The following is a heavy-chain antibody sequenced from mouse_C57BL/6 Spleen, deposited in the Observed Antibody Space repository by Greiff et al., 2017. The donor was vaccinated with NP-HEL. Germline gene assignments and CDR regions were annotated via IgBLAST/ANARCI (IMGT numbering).Heavy chain of an antibody. CDR3: ARDSYGNWAY. J-gene: IGHJ3*01. CDR1: GFTFSSYA. CDR2: ISDGGSYT. V-gene: IGHV5-4*01. D-gene: IGHD2-1*01. Sequence: EVKVEESGGGLVKPGGSLKLSCAASGFTFSSYAMSWVRQTPEKRLEWVATISDGGSYTYYPDNVKGRFTISRDNAKNNLYLQMSHLKSEDTAMYYCARDSYGNWAYWGQGTLVTVSA.